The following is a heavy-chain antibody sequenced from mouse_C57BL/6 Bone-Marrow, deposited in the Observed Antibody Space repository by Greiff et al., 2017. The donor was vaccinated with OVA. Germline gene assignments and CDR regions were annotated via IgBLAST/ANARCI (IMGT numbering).Heavy chain of an antibody. CDR1: GYTFTDYY. CDR3: ARSEWLSDYLDY. V-gene: IGHV1-76*01. CDR2: IYPGSGNI. D-gene: IGHD1-3*01. Sequence: VQLQQSGAELVRPGASVKLSCKASGYTFTDYYISWVKQRPGQGLEWIARIYPGSGNIYYNEKFKGKATLTAEKSSSTAYMQLSNLTSGDSAVYFGARSEWLSDYLDYWGQGTTLTVSS. J-gene: IGHJ2*01.